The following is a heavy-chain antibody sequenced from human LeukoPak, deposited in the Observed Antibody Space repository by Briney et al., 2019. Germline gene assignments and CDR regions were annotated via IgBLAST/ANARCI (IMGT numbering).Heavy chain of an antibody. D-gene: IGHD6-19*01. Sequence: SETLSLTCTVSGGSISSYYWSWIRQPPGKGLEWIGYIYYSGSTNYNPSLKSRVTISVDTSKNQFSLKLSFVTAADTAVYYCARVYSSGWWLDYWGQGTLVTVSS. J-gene: IGHJ4*02. CDR1: GGSISSYY. CDR3: ARVYSSGWWLDY. CDR2: IYYSGST. V-gene: IGHV4-59*01.